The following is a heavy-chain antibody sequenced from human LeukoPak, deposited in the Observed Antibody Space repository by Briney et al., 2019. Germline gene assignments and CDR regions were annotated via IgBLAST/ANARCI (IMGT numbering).Heavy chain of an antibody. D-gene: IGHD4-17*01. Sequence: PSQTLSLTCAVSGGSISSGGYSWSWIRQPPGKGLEWIGYIYHSGSTYYNPSLKSRVTISVDRSKNQFSLKLSSVTAADTAVYYCARAFGDGDYGYYYYGMDVWGKETTVTVSS. CDR1: GGSISSGGYS. V-gene: IGHV4-30-2*01. J-gene: IGHJ6*04. CDR2: IYHSGST. CDR3: ARAFGDGDYGYYYYGMDV.